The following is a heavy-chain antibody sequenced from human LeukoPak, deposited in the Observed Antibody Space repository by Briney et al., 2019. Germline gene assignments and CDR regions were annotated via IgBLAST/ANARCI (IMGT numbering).Heavy chain of an antibody. CDR2: IKQDGSEK. CDR3: ARTEWFGGVSLGGHYYMDV. D-gene: IGHD3-10*01. Sequence: PGGSLRLSCAASGFTFSSYWMSWVRQAPGKGLEWVANIKQDGSEKYYVDSVKGRFTISRDNTKNSLYLQMNSLRAEDTAVYYCARTEWFGGVSLGGHYYMDVWGKGTTVTVSS. CDR1: GFTFSSYW. J-gene: IGHJ6*03. V-gene: IGHV3-7*01.